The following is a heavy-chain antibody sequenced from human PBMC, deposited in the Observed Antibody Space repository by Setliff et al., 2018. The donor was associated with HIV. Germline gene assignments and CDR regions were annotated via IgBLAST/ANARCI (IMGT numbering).Heavy chain of an antibody. CDR1: GFTFSNYN. Sequence: PGGSLRLSCAASGFTFSNYNMNWVRQAPGKGLEWVSSISYDSRFIYHADSVKGRFTISRDNAKKSLYLQMNSLRAEDMAVYYCARSHDYGDDRRLDYWGQGTLVTVSS. V-gene: IGHV3-21*04. CDR2: ISYDSRFI. CDR3: ARSHDYGDDRRLDY. J-gene: IGHJ4*02. D-gene: IGHD4-17*01.